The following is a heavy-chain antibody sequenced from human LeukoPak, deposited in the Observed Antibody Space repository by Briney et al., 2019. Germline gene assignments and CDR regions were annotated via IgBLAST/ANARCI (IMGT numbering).Heavy chain of an antibody. CDR2: INKDGSDK. CDR1: GFTFSSYW. CDR3: ARGSLDY. V-gene: IGHV3-7*01. J-gene: IGHJ4*02. Sequence: PGGSLRLSCATSGFTFSSYWMAWVRQAPGKGLEWVASINKDGSDKYYVDSVNGRFTISRGNAKNSVSLQMGSLRAEDTAVYYCARGSLDYWGQGALVTVSS.